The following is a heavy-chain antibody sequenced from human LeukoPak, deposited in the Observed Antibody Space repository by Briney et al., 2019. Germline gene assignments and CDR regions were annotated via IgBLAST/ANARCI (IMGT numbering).Heavy chain of an antibody. Sequence: ASVKVSCKASGYTFTSYYMHWVRQAPGQGLEWMGIINPSGGSTSYAQNFQGRVTMTRDTSTSTVYMELSSLRSEDTAVYYCARDRYYYDSSGYIRGISFDYWGQGTLVTVSS. CDR1: GYTFTSYY. CDR3: ARDRYYYDSSGYIRGISFDY. V-gene: IGHV1-46*01. D-gene: IGHD3-22*01. J-gene: IGHJ4*02. CDR2: INPSGGST.